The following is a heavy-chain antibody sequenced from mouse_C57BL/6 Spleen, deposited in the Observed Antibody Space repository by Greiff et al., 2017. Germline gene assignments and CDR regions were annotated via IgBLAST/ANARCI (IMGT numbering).Heavy chain of an antibody. V-gene: IGHV1-18*01. D-gene: IGHD1-1*01. CDR2: INPNNGGT. CDR3: ARRGYYGSSSYYYAMDY. Sequence: EVKLQESGPELVKPGASVKIPCKASGYTFTDYNMDWVKQSHGKSLEWIGDINPNNGGTIYNQKFKGKATLTVDKSSSTAYMELRSLTSEDTAVYYCARRGYYGSSSYYYAMDYWGQGTSVTVSS. J-gene: IGHJ4*01. CDR1: GYTFTDYN.